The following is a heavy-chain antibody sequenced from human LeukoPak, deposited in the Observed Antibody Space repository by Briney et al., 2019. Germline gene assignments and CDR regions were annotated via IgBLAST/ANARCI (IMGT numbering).Heavy chain of an antibody. J-gene: IGHJ6*02. CDR1: GFTFSSYA. D-gene: IGHD3-16*02. CDR2: ISYDGSNK. Sequence: PGRSLRLSCAASGFTFSSYAMHWVRQAPGKGLEWVAVISYDGSNKYYADSVKGRFTISRDNSKNTLYLQMNSLRAEDTAVYCCTRDRSGYYYYGMDVWGQGTTVTVSS. CDR3: TRDRSGYYYYGMDV. V-gene: IGHV3-30-3*01.